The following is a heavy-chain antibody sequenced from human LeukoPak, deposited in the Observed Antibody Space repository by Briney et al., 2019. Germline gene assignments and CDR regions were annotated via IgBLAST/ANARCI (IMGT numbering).Heavy chain of an antibody. D-gene: IGHD3-16*01. CDR2: IYYSGST. J-gene: IGHJ6*02. CDR1: GGSISSSSYY. Sequence: RPSETLSLTCTVSGGSISSSSYYWGWIRQPPGKGLEWIGYIYYSGSTYYNPSLKSRVTISVDTSKNQFSLKLSSVTPEDTAVYYCARGAFGGIRDGMDVWGQGTTVTVSS. V-gene: IGHV4-30-4*08. CDR3: ARGAFGGIRDGMDV.